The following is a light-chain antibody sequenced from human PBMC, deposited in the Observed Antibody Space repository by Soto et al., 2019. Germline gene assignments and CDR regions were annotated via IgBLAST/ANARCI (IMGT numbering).Light chain of an antibody. Sequence: EIVLTQSPATLSLSPGERATLSCRASKSVSSYLAWYQQKPGQAPRLLIYDASNRATGIPARFSGSGSGTDFTLTISSLEPEDFAVYYCQQRRKWPPYTFGPGTKLEI. CDR1: KSVSSY. CDR2: DAS. CDR3: QQRRKWPPYT. J-gene: IGKJ2*01. V-gene: IGKV3-11*01.